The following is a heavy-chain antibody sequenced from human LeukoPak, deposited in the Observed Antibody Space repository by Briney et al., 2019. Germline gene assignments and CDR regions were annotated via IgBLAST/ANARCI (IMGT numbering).Heavy chain of an antibody. D-gene: IGHD4-23*01. CDR1: GGSISSGSYY. CDR2: IYTSGST. Sequence: SETLSLTCTVSGGSISSGSYYWSWIRQPAGKGLEWIGRIYTSGSTNYNPSLKSRVTISVDASKNQFSLKLSSVTAADTAVYYCARAYGNSGIYYYYYYMDVWGKGTTVTISS. J-gene: IGHJ6*03. V-gene: IGHV4-61*02. CDR3: ARAYGNSGIYYYYYYMDV.